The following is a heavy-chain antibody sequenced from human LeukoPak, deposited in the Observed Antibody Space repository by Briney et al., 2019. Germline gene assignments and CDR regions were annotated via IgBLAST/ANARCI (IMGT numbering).Heavy chain of an antibody. CDR1: GFTLSSYW. D-gene: IGHD3-22*01. J-gene: IGHJ1*01. CDR3: ARAPSEIGGYYPEYFRH. V-gene: IGHV3-74*01. Sequence: GGSLRLPCAASGFTLSSYWMHWVRQAPGKGLVWVSRIKSDGRTNYADSVKGRFTISRDNAKNTVSLQMNSLRAEDTGVYYCARAPSEIGGYYPEYFRHWGQGTLVIVSS. CDR2: IKSDGRT.